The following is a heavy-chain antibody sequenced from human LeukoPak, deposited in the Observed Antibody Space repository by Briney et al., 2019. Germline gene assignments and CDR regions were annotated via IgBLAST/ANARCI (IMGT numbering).Heavy chain of an antibody. CDR2: IWYDGSNK. D-gene: IGHD2-21*01. V-gene: IGHV3-33*01. Sequence: PGRSLRLSCAASGFTFSSYSMHWVRQAPGKGLEWVAVIWYDGSNKYYADSVKGRFTISRDNSKNTLYLQMNSLRAEDTAVYYCARDLGDDDYWGQGTLVTVSS. CDR1: GFTFSSYS. J-gene: IGHJ4*02. CDR3: ARDLGDDDY.